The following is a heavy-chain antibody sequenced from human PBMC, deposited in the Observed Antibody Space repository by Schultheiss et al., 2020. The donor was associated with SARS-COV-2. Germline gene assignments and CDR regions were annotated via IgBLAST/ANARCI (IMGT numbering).Heavy chain of an antibody. CDR1: GGSISSGGYY. CDR3: ARDGPCSSTSCYSDDAFDI. CDR2: IYYSGST. V-gene: IGHV4-31*03. Sequence: SETLSLTCTVSGGSISSGGYYWSWIRQHPGKGLEWIGYIYYSGSTYYNPSLKSRVTISVDTSKNQFSLKLSSVTAADTAVYYCARDGPCSSTSCYSDDAFDIWGQGTMVTVSS. D-gene: IGHD2-2*01. J-gene: IGHJ3*02.